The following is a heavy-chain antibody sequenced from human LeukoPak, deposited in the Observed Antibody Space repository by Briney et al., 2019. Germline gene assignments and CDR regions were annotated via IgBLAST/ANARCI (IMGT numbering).Heavy chain of an antibody. CDR2: ISSSSSYI. CDR1: GFTFSSYS. D-gene: IGHD2-15*01. CDR3: ARGPSGYSNWFDP. J-gene: IGHJ5*02. Sequence: GGSLRLSCAASGFTFSSYSMNWVRQAPGKGLEWVSSISSSSSYIYYADSVKGRFTISRDNAKNSLYLQMNSLGAEDTAVYYCARGPSGYSNWFDPWGQGTLVTVSS. V-gene: IGHV3-21*01.